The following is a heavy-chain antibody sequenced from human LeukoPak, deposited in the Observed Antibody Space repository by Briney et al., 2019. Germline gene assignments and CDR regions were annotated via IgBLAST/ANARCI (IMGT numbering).Heavy chain of an antibody. V-gene: IGHV4-59*01. CDR3: ARGEGYYGSGPNWFDP. J-gene: IGHJ5*02. Sequence: PSETLSLTCTVSGGSMSSYYWSWIRQPPGKGLEWIGYIYYSGSTNYNPSLKSRVTISVDTSKNQFSLKLSSVTAADTAVYYCARGEGYYGSGPNWFDPWGQGTLVTVSS. D-gene: IGHD3-10*01. CDR1: GGSMSSYY. CDR2: IYYSGST.